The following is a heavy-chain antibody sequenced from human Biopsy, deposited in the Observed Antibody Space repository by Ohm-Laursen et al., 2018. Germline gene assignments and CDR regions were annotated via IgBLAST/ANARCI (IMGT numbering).Heavy chain of an antibody. J-gene: IGHJ5*02. CDR2: IHHSGST. V-gene: IGHV4-4*09. D-gene: IGHD3-22*01. CDR3: ARDYDTSGYYYVS. CDR1: GVYISDYY. Sequence: SETLSLTCRVSGVYISDYYWSWIRQPPGKGLECIGNIHHSGSTNYNPSLKSRLTISVDTSKNQFSLKLSSVTAADTAVYYCARDYDTSGYYYVSWGQGTLVTVSS.